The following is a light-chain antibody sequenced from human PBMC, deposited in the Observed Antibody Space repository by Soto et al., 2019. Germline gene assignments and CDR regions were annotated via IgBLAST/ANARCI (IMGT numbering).Light chain of an antibody. Sequence: EIVMTQSPATLSVSPGERATLSCMASQSVSSYLAWYQQKPGQAPRLLIYGASTMATGIPARFSGSGSGTEFTLTISSLQSEDCAVYYCQQYNNWPPWTFGQGTKVEIK. V-gene: IGKV3-15*01. CDR1: QSVSSY. J-gene: IGKJ1*01. CDR3: QQYNNWPPWT. CDR2: GAS.